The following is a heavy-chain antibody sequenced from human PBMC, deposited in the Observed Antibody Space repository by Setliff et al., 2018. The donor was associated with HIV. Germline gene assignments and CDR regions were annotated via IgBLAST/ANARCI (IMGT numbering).Heavy chain of an antibody. CDR3: ASGKGVRGVIIRGGLDV. J-gene: IGHJ6*04. CDR1: GYTFSDYY. Sequence: RASVKVSCKASGYTFSDYYMHWVRQAPGQGLEWMGWMNPNSGATGYAQKFKDRFIMTRDTSISTAYMELSSLTSEDTAVYYCASGKGVRGVIIRGGLDVWGKGTTVTVSS. CDR2: MNPNSGAT. D-gene: IGHD3-10*01. V-gene: IGHV1-2*02.